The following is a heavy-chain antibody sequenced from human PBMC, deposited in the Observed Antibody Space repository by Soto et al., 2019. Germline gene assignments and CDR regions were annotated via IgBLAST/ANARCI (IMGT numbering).Heavy chain of an antibody. D-gene: IGHD3-22*01. J-gene: IGHJ4*02. CDR3: AGYYYDSSNYYYYFDY. CDR1: GGSFSGYY. V-gene: IGHV4-34*01. Sequence: SETLSLTCAVYGGSFSGYYWTWIRQPPGKGLEWVGEINHSGNTNYNPSLKRRVTTSVDTSKNQFSLELSSVTAADTAVYYCAGYYYDSSNYYYYFDYWGRGTLVTVSS. CDR2: INHSGNT.